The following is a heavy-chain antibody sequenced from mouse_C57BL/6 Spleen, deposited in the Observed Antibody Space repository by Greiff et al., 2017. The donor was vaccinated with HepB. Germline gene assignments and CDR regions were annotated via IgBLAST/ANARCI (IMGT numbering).Heavy chain of an antibody. V-gene: IGHV5-6*01. D-gene: IGHD1-1*01. J-gene: IGHJ3*01. Sequence: EVQLVESGGDLVKPGGSLKLSCAASGFTFSSYGMSWVRQTPDKRLEWVATISSGGSYTYYPDSVKGRFTISRDNAKNTLYLQMSSLKSEDTAMYYCARPSNYYGSSYEGFAYWGQGTLVTVSA. CDR1: GFTFSSYG. CDR3: ARPSNYYGSSYEGFAY. CDR2: ISSGGSYT.